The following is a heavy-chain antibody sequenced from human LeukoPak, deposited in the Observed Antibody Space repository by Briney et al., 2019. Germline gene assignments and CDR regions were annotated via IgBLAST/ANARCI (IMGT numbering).Heavy chain of an antibody. J-gene: IGHJ6*02. CDR2: INQDGREI. V-gene: IGHV3-7*01. CDR1: RFTFSEYW. CDR3: ARVCYDILTGFDYYGMDV. D-gene: IGHD3-9*01. Sequence: PGGSLRLSCAASRFTFSEYWMSWVRQAPGKGLEWVANINQDGREIYYVDSVKGRFTISRDNAKNSLYLQMNSLRAKDTAVYYCARVCYDILTGFDYYGMDVWGQGTTVTVSS.